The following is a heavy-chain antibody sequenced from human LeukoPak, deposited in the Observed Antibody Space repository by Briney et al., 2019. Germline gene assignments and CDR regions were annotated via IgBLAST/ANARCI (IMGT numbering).Heavy chain of an antibody. CDR3: AKGGAKDYVWGSYHPMGY. J-gene: IGHJ4*02. CDR2: ISGSGGST. Sequence: GGSLRLSCVGSGFTFSNYALTWVRQAPGKGLEWVSAISGSGGSTYYADSVKGRFTISRDNSKNTLYLQMNSLRAEDTAVYYCAKGGAKDYVWGSYHPMGYWGQGTLVTVSS. D-gene: IGHD3-16*02. V-gene: IGHV3-23*01. CDR1: GFTFSNYA.